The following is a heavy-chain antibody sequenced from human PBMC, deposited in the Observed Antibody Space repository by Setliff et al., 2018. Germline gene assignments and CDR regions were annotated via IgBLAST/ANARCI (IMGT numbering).Heavy chain of an antibody. CDR2: IKKDGSIK. D-gene: IGHD4-17*01. CDR1: GFTFRSYW. Sequence: GESLKISCAASGFTFRSYWMSWVRQAPGKGLEWVANIKKDGSIKYYLDSVRGRFTISRDNAENSLTLQMNSLRVEDTVVYYCSRDLQGSGDYVVDYWGQGTLVTVSS. J-gene: IGHJ4*02. CDR3: SRDLQGSGDYVVDY. V-gene: IGHV3-7*01.